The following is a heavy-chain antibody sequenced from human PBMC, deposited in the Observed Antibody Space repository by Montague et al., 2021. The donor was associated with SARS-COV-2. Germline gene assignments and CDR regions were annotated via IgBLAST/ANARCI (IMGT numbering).Heavy chain of an antibody. CDR3: ARLPDLLLWFGEALDY. CDR1: GGSINSNSYY. J-gene: IGHJ4*02. D-gene: IGHD3-10*01. Sequence: SETLSLTCTVSGGSINSNSYYWGWIRQPPGKGLEWIGSIYYSGSTYYNPSLKSRVTISVDTSKNQFSLKLSSVTAADTAVYYCARLPDLLLWFGEALDYWGQGTLVTVSS. V-gene: IGHV4-39*01. CDR2: IYYSGST.